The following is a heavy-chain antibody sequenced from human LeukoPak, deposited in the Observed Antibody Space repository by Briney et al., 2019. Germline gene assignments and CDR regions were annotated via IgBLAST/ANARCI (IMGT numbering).Heavy chain of an antibody. CDR3: ARDHLRSQLVCADY. J-gene: IGHJ4*02. D-gene: IGHD2-2*01. CDR1: GFTFSSYA. V-gene: IGHV3-21*01. CDR2: IGSSSRYI. Sequence: PGGPLRLSCAASGFTFSSYAMSWVRQAPGKGLEWVSSIGSSSRYIYYADSVKGRFTVSRDNAKNSLYLQMNSLRAEDTAVYYCARDHLRSQLVCADYWGQGTLVTVSS.